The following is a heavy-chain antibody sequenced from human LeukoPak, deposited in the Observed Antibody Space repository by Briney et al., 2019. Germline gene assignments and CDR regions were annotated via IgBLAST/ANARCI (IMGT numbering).Heavy chain of an antibody. D-gene: IGHD5-12*01. CDR2: ISYDGSNK. CDR1: GFTFSSYA. V-gene: IGHV3-30*04. CDR3: ARELNSGYDYHWFDP. Sequence: GRSLRLSCAASGFTFSSYAMHWVRQAPGKGLEWVAVISYDGSNKYYADSVKGRFTISRDNSKNTLYLQMNSLRAEDTAVYYCARELNSGYDYHWFDPWGQGTLVTVSS. J-gene: IGHJ5*02.